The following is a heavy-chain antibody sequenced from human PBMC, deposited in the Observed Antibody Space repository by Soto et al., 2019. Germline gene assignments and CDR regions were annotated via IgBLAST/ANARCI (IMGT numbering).Heavy chain of an antibody. Sequence: QVQLVQSGAEVKNPGASVKVSCKASGYTFTHYYIHWVRQAPGQGLEWMGMINPSGGSTSYAQKCQGRPTMPTDTSTNTVYMELSSLRSEDTAVYYCARPPFPGCINAICYPLDFWGQGALVTVSS. V-gene: IGHV1-46*01. CDR2: INPSGGST. CDR1: GYTFTHYY. CDR3: ARPPFPGCINAICYPLDF. D-gene: IGHD2-8*01. J-gene: IGHJ4*02.